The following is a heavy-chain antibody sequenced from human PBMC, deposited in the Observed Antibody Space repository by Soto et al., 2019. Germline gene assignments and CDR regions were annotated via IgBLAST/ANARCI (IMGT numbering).Heavy chain of an antibody. V-gene: IGHV4-59*01. CDR2: IYYSVST. D-gene: IGHD2-8*01. J-gene: IGHJ4*02. Sequence: QVQLQESGPGLVKPSETLSLTCTVSGGSISSYYWSWIRQPPGKGLEWIGYIYYSVSTNYNPSLISRGTTTVDTCKNQFSFKLSSGIAADTAVDYCARRYAGNFDYWGQGTLVTVSS. CDR1: GGSISSYY. CDR3: ARRYAGNFDY.